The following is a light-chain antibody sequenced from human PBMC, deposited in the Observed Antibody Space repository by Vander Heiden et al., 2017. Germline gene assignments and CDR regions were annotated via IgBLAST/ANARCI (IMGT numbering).Light chain of an antibody. CDR1: SSDVGGHNY. J-gene: IGLJ3*02. CDR3: CSYAGTYTWV. CDR2: NVS. V-gene: IGLV2-11*01. Sequence: QSALTQPRSVSGSPGQSVTISCTGTSSDVGGHNYVSWYQQHPGKGPKLMIYNVSQRPSGVPDRFSGSKSGNTASLTISGLQAEDEADYYCCSYAGTYTWVFGGGTKLTVL.